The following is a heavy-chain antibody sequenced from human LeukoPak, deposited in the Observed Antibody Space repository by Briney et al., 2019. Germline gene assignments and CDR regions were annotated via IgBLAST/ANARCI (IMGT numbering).Heavy chain of an antibody. Sequence: ASVKVSCKVSGYTLTELSMHWVRQAPGKGLEWMGGFDPEDGETIYAQKFQGRVTMTEDTSTDTAYMELSSLRSEDTAVYYCATEVAYYDSSGYYDDALGWGQGTLVTVSS. CDR2: FDPEDGET. CDR3: ATEVAYYDSSGYYDDALG. J-gene: IGHJ4*02. V-gene: IGHV1-24*01. D-gene: IGHD3-22*01. CDR1: GYTLTELS.